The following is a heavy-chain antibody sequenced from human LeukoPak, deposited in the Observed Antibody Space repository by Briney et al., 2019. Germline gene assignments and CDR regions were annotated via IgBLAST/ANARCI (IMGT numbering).Heavy chain of an antibody. CDR3: ARNRPNVVPAALFGYYYGMDV. D-gene: IGHD2-2*01. CDR1: GGTFSSYA. J-gene: IGHJ6*02. V-gene: IGHV1-69*04. CDR2: IIPIFGIA. Sequence: VASAKVSCKASGGTFSSYAISWVRQAPGQGLEWMGRIIPIFGIANYAQKFQGRVTITADKSTSTAYMELSSLRSEDTAVYYCARNRPNVVPAALFGYYYGMDVWGQGTTVTVSS.